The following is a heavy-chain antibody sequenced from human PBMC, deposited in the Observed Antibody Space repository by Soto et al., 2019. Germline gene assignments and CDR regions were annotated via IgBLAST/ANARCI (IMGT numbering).Heavy chain of an antibody. CDR2: INSDGSST. D-gene: IGHD6-19*01. CDR1: GFTFSSYW. J-gene: IGHJ4*02. CDR3: AVAVAGPTARGY. V-gene: IGHV3-74*01. Sequence: EVQLVESGGGLVQPGGSLRLSCAASGFTFSSYWMHWVRQAPGKGLVWVSRINSDGSSTSYADSVKGRFTISRDNAKKKRYRQMNSRRAEDTAVYYCAVAVAGPTARGYWGQGRLVTVYS.